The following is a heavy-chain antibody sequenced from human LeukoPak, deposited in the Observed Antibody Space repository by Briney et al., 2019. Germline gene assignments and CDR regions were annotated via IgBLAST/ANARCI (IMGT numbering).Heavy chain of an antibody. J-gene: IGHJ6*02. V-gene: IGHV1-69*13. CDR1: GGTFSSYA. D-gene: IGHD4-23*01. Sequence: GASVKVSCKASGGTFSSYAISWVRQAPGQGLEWMGGIIPIFGTANYAQKFQGRVTITADESTSTAYMELSSLRSEDTAVYYCASRRFDPEITTVVPTVYYYYGMDVWGQGTTVTVSS. CDR2: IIPIFGTA. CDR3: ASRRFDPEITTVVPTVYYYYGMDV.